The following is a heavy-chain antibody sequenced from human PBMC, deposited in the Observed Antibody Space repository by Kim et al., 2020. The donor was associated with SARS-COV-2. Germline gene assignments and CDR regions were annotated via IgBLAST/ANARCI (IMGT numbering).Heavy chain of an antibody. Sequence: TEYAASVKGRFIISRDDSENSLYLQMNSLKTEDTAVYYCIRSSSSGYTNYWGQGTLVTVSS. D-gene: IGHD5-18*01. CDR2: T. V-gene: IGHV3-72*01. J-gene: IGHJ4*02. CDR3: IRSSSSGYTNY.